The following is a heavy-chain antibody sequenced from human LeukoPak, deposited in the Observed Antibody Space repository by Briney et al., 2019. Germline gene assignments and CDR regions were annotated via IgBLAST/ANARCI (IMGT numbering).Heavy chain of an antibody. Sequence: GGSLRLSCAASGFTFSSYDTHWVRQATGKGLEWVSAIGTAGDTYYPGSVKGRFTISRENAKNSLYLQMNSLRAGDTAVYYCARVHSSGYYYNWYFDLWGRGTLVTVSS. CDR1: GFTFSSYD. V-gene: IGHV3-13*01. J-gene: IGHJ2*01. D-gene: IGHD3-22*01. CDR2: IGTAGDT. CDR3: ARVHSSGYYYNWYFDL.